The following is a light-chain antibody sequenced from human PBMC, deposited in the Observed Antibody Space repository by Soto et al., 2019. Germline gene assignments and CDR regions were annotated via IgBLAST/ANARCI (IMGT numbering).Light chain of an antibody. CDR1: QSVSTRS. J-gene: IGKJ5*01. CDR2: GES. CDR3: QQRSNLIT. V-gene: IGKV3-11*01. Sequence: EIVLTQSPGTLSLSPGERATLSCRASQSVSTRSLAWYQQKPGQAPSLLIYGESNRATGVPARFSGSGSGTDFTLTISSLEPEDFAVYYCQQRSNLITFGQGTRLEIK.